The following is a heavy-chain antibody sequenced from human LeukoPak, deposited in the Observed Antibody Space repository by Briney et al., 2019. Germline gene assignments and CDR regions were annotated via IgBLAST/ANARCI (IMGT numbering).Heavy chain of an antibody. J-gene: IGHJ4*02. CDR3: ARATYYYDSSGYHNDY. V-gene: IGHV1-24*01. CDR2: FAPEDGET. D-gene: IGHD3-22*01. CDR1: GYTLTELS. Sequence: ASVKVSCKVSGYTLTELSMHWVRQAPGKGLEWMGGFAPEDGETIYAQKFQGRVTMTEDTSTDTAYMELSSLRSEDTAVYYCARATYYYDSSGYHNDYWGQGTLVTASS.